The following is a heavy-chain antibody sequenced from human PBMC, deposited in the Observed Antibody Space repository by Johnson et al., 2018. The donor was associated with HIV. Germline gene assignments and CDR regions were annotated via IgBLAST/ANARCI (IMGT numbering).Heavy chain of an antibody. CDR2: ISYDGSNK. CDR3: ASISLGAFDI. J-gene: IGHJ3*02. CDR1: GFTFSSYA. V-gene: IGHV3-30*14. Sequence: VESGGGVVQPGRSLRLSCAASGFTFSSYAMHWVRQAPGKGLEWVAVISYDGSNKYYADSVKGRFTISRDNSKNTLYLQMGSLRAEDMAVYFCASISLGAFDIWGQGTMVTVSS.